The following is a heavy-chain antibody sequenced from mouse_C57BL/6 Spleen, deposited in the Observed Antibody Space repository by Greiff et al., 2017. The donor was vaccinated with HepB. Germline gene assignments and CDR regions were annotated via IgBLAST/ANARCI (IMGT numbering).Heavy chain of an antibody. CDR1: GFNIKDYY. V-gene: IGHV14-2*01. J-gene: IGHJ4*01. CDR3: AVYYDYDEGDYYAMDY. CDR2: IDPEDGET. D-gene: IGHD2-4*01. Sequence: VHVKQSGAELVKPGASVKLSCTASGFNIKDYYMHWVKQRTEQGLEWIGRIDPEDGETKYAPKFQGKATITADTSSNTAYLQLSSLTSEDTAVYYCAVYYDYDEGDYYAMDYWGQGTSVTVSS.